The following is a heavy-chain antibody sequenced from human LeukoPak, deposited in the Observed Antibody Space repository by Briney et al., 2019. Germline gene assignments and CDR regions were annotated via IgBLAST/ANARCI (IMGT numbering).Heavy chain of an antibody. CDR1: GYTFTGYY. Sequence: GASVKVSCKASGYTFTGYYMHWVRQAPGQGLEWMGWINPNSGGTNYAQKFQGRVTMTRDTSISKAYMELSRLRSDDTAVYYWARAISSGWFAEYRQHWGQGTLVTVSS. CDR2: INPNSGGT. D-gene: IGHD6-19*01. V-gene: IGHV1-2*02. CDR3: ARAISSGWFAEYRQH. J-gene: IGHJ1*01.